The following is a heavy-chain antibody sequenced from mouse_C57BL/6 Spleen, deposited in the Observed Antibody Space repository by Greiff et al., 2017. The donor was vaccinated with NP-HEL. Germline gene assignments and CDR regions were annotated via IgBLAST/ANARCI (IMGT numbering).Heavy chain of an antibody. V-gene: IGHV2-5*01. CDR2: IWRGGST. CDR3: AKHYDYEGAMDY. J-gene: IGHJ4*01. D-gene: IGHD2-4*01. Sequence: VQGVESGPGLVQPSQSLSITCTVSGFSLTSYGVHWVRQSPGKGLEWLGVIWRGGSTDYNAAFMSRLSITKDNSKSQVFFKMNSLQADDTAIYYCAKHYDYEGAMDYWGQGTSVTVSS. CDR1: GFSLTSYG.